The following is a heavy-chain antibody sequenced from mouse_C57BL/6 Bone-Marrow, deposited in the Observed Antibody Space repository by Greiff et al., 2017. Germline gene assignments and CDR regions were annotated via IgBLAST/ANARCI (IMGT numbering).Heavy chain of an antibody. J-gene: IGHJ3*01. CDR2: IYPSDSET. V-gene: IGHV1-61*01. CDR3: LYYGYDGFAY. Sequence: VQLQQSGAELVRPGSSVKLSCKASGYTFTSYWMDWVKQRPGQGLEWIGNIYPSDSETHYNQKFKDKATLTVDKSSSTAYMQLSSLTSEDSAVYYCLYYGYDGFAYWGQGTLVTVSA. D-gene: IGHD2-2*01. CDR1: GYTFTSYW.